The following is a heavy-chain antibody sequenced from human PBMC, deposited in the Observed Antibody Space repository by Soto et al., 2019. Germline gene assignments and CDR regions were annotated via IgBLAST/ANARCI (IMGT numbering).Heavy chain of an antibody. D-gene: IGHD6-25*01. CDR2: IYDDGNT. Sequence: EVQLVETGGGLIQPGGSLKLSCAATGFTVSRSMSWVRQAPGRGLECVSFIYDDGNTYYTDSVKGRFTISRDISKNTLYLQMDSLRVEDTAVYFCARDASGAFDYWGQGTPVTVSS. CDR1: GFTVSRS. V-gene: IGHV3-53*02. CDR3: ARDASGAFDY. J-gene: IGHJ4*02.